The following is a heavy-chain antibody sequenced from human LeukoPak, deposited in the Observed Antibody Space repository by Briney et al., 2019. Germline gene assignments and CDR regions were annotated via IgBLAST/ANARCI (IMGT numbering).Heavy chain of an antibody. J-gene: IGHJ4*02. CDR3: ATKPNGDYYFDY. Sequence: PSQPLSLTCTVSGGSISSWDYYWSWIRQPPGKGLEWIGYIHSSGSTYYNPSLKSRVTISVDTSKNQFSLRLSSVTAADTAVYYCATKPNGDYYFDYWGQGTLVTVSS. V-gene: IGHV4-30-4*01. D-gene: IGHD4-17*01. CDR2: IHSSGST. CDR1: GGSISSWDYY.